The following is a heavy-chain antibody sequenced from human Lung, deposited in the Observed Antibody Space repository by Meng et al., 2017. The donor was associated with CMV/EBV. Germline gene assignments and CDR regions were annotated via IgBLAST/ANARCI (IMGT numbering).Heavy chain of an antibody. J-gene: IGHJ6*02. V-gene: IGHV3-66*02. CDR1: GFIVNDNY. D-gene: IGHD3-3*01. CDR3: ARLSDPEWLPFAMDV. CDR2: IYNEGRT. Sequence: GESLKISCAVSGFIVNDNYISWVRQAPGKGLECISVIYNEGRTFYVDSVKGRFTISRDNSKNTVYLQMSSLRADDTAVYFCARLSDPEWLPFAMDVWGQGXTVTVSS.